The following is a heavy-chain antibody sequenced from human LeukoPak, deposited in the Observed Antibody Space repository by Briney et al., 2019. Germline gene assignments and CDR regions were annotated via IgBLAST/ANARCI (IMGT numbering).Heavy chain of an antibody. D-gene: IGHD3-10*01. CDR3: ARRTQNDYPGEYYFDY. Sequence: SETLSLTCTVSGDSINSLDLWSWVRQPPGKGLEWIGEMYLSGTTHSNPSVKSRVTISIDKSKNQFFLNLSSVTAADTAVYYCARRTQNDYPGEYYFDYWGQGTLVTVSS. CDR2: MYLSGTT. CDR1: GDSINSLDL. J-gene: IGHJ4*02. V-gene: IGHV4-4*02.